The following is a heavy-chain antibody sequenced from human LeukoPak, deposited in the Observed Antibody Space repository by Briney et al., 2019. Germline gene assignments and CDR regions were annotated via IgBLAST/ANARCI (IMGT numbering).Heavy chain of an antibody. D-gene: IGHD7-27*01. CDR1: GYTFTSYD. V-gene: IGHV1-18*01. J-gene: IGHJ3*02. CDR3: AREEGNWGDAFDI. CDR2: MNPNSGNT. Sequence: ASVKVSCKASGYTFTSYDINWVRQATGQGLEWMGWMNPNSGNTNYAQKLQGRVTMTTGTSTSTAYMELRSLRSDDTAVYYCAREEGNWGDAFDIWGQGTMVTVSS.